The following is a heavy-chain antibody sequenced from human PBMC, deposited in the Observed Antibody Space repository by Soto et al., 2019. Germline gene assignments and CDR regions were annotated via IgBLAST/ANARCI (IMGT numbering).Heavy chain of an antibody. CDR2: MYNTGST. Sequence: PSETLSVTCTVAGGSISRYCWSWIRQPPGKGLEWIGYMYNTGSTVYNPSFKSRVTISVDTSKNQFSLKLNSVTAADTAVYYCARGYCSGGSCYWFDYWGQGTLVTVSS. J-gene: IGHJ4*02. CDR3: ARGYCSGGSCYWFDY. D-gene: IGHD2-15*01. V-gene: IGHV4-59*01. CDR1: GGSISRYC.